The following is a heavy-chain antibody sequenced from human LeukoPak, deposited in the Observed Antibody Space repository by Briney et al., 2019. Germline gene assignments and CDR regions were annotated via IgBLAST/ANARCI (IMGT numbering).Heavy chain of an antibody. CDR1: GGSISSYY. D-gene: IGHD6-13*01. V-gene: IGHV4-59*07. CDR2: IYYGGST. Sequence: SDTLSLTCTVSGGSISSYYWSWIRPPPGEGLEWIVYIYYGGSTNYNPSLKSRVTISVDTSKNQFSLKLSSATAAETAVYYCARVGGLYSSSWQDYYYYYMDVWGKGTTVTVSS. CDR3: ARVGGLYSSSWQDYYYYYMDV. J-gene: IGHJ6*03.